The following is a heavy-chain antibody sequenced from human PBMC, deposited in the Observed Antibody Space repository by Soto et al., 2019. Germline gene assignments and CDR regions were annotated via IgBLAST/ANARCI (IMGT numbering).Heavy chain of an antibody. V-gene: IGHV1-8*01. D-gene: IGHD6-25*01. J-gene: IGHJ4*02. CDR1: GYTFINYH. CDR3: ATRVPYSSGWNT. Sequence: QVQLVQSGAEVKKPGASVKVSCKASGYTFINYHINWVRQASGQGLEWMGWMNPSTGDTGYVQKFQGSVTMTRNTAIRTAYMELGRLRYEDTAVYYCATRVPYSSGWNTWGQGTLVTVSS. CDR2: MNPSTGDT.